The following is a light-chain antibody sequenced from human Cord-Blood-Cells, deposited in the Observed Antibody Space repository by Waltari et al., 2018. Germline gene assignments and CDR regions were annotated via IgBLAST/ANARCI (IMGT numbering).Light chain of an antibody. Sequence: EILMTQSPAPLPVSLGERATLSSRASQSVSINLAWYHQNPGQAPRLPRYGASNTATGISARFSGSGSGTEVTLTISSLQSEDFAVYYCQQYNIWPPLTFSGGTKVEI. V-gene: IGKV3-15*01. CDR3: QQYNIWPPLT. CDR1: QSVSIN. CDR2: GAS. J-gene: IGKJ4*01.